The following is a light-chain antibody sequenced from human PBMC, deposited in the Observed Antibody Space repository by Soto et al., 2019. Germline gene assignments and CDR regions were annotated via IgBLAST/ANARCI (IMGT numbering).Light chain of an antibody. V-gene: IGKV4-1*01. CDR3: QQFYSTPWT. J-gene: IGKJ1*01. CDR2: WAS. CDR1: QSVLSSSNNKKY. Sequence: DIVVTQSPDFLAVSLGERATINCKSSQSVLSSSNNKKYFAWYQQKPGQPPKLLFYWASTRESGVPDRFSCSGSGADFTLTSSSLQVEDGAVYYCQQFYSTPWTFGQGTKVEIK.